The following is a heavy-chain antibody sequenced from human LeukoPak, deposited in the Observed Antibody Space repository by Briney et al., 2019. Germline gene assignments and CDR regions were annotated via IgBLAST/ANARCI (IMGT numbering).Heavy chain of an antibody. V-gene: IGHV1-18*01. Sequence: ASVKVSCKASDYTFTSYGISWVRQAPRQGLEWMGWISAYNGNTNYAQKLQGRVTMTTDTSTSTAYMELRSLRSDDTAVYYCARDRARGYSYGFGNDYWGQGTLVTVSS. CDR2: ISAYNGNT. CDR3: ARDRARGYSYGFGNDY. CDR1: DYTFTSYG. J-gene: IGHJ4*02. D-gene: IGHD5-18*01.